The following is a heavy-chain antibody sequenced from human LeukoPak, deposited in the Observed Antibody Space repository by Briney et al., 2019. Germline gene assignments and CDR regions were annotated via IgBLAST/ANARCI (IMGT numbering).Heavy chain of an antibody. V-gene: IGHV1-18*01. CDR1: GYTFTSYG. J-gene: IGHJ6*02. D-gene: IGHD4-17*01. CDR2: ISAYNGNT. CDR3: ARVVIPRRGYGDYGSYYYYGMDV. Sequence: ASVKVSCKASGYTFTSYGISWVRQAPGQRLEWMGWISAYNGNTNYAQKLQGRVTMTTDTSTSTAYMELRSLRSDDTAVYYCARVVIPRRGYGDYGSYYYYGMDVWGQGTTVTVSS.